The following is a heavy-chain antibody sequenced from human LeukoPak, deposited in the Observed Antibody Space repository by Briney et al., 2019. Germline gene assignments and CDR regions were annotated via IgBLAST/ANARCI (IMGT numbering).Heavy chain of an antibody. V-gene: IGHV4-59*08. Sequence: SETLSLTCTVSGGSLSGYYWNWIRQPPGGGLEWIGSIYSSGTTNYNPSLKSRVTMSVDTSKNQFSLKLKSVTAADTAVYYCARQVGTAAALSYRGRGTLLTVSS. CDR2: IYSSGTT. CDR1: GGSLSGYY. J-gene: IGHJ4*02. D-gene: IGHD1-1*01. CDR3: ARQVGTAAALSY.